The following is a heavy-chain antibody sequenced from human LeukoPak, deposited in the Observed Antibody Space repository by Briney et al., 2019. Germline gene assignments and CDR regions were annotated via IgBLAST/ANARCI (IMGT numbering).Heavy chain of an antibody. CDR3: VRDRAGPFDY. CDR2: INPSGDNT. D-gene: IGHD6-25*01. CDR1: GYTFTNNF. V-gene: IGHV1-46*01. J-gene: IGHJ4*02. Sequence: ASVKVSCKASGYTFTNNFMHWVRQAPGQGLEWMGIINPSGDNTWYAQKFQGRVTMTRDMATSTDYMELRSLRSDDTAVYYCVRDRAGPFDYWGQGTLVTVSS.